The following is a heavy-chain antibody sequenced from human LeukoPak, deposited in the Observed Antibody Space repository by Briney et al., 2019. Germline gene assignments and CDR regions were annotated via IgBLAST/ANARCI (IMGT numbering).Heavy chain of an antibody. CDR2: IYTSGST. V-gene: IGHV4-61*02. Sequence: SETLSLTCTVYGGSISTGSYAWNWIRQPPGKGLEWIGRIYTSGSTNYNPSLKSRVTVSVDTSKNQFSLKLSSVTAADTAVYYCARDYGSGDQKCFDPWGQGTLVTVSS. CDR3: ARDYGSGDQKCFDP. CDR1: GGSISTGSYA. D-gene: IGHD3-10*01. J-gene: IGHJ5*02.